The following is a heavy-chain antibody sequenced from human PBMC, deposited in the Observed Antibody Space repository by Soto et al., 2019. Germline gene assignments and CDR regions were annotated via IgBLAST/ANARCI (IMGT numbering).Heavy chain of an antibody. CDR1: GFSLSNARMG. D-gene: IGHD6-19*01. V-gene: IGHV2-26*01. CDR3: ARITNQVAGKGGWFDP. J-gene: IGHJ5*02. Sequence: QVTLKESGPVLVKPTEPLTLTCTVSGFSLSNARMGVSWIRQPPGKALEWLAHIFSNDEKSYSTSLKSRLTISKDTSKSQVVLTMTNMDPVDTATYYCARITNQVAGKGGWFDPWGQGTLVTVSS. CDR2: IFSNDEK.